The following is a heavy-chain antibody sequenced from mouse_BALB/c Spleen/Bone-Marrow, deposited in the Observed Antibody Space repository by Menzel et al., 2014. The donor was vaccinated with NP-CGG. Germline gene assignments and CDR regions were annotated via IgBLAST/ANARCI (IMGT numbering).Heavy chain of an antibody. J-gene: IGHJ2*01. CDR2: IWSGGTT. V-gene: IGHV2-4*02. CDR3: ARGGNYDFFDH. Sequence: VHLVESGPGLVQPSQSLSITCTVSGFSLINHGIHWVRQPPGKGLEWLGVIWSGGTTDYNATFIPRLSISKDKSKSQVLFKMNSLQVDDTATYYCARGGNYDFFDHWGQGTTLTVSS. CDR1: GFSLINHG. D-gene: IGHD2-1*01.